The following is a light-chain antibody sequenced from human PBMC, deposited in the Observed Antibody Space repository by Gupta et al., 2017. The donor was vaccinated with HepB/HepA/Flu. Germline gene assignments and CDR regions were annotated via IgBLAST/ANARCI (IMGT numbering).Light chain of an antibody. J-gene: IGKJ2*02. CDR3: MQALQSPRT. Sequence: DIVMTQSPLSLPVTPGESASISCRSSQSLVKSNGYNYLDWYLQKPGQSPQLLIYLGSNRASGVPDRFSGSGSGADFTLKISRVEADDVGVYYCMQALQSPRTFGQGTSWRSN. CDR2: LGS. V-gene: IGKV2-28*01. CDR1: QSLVKSNGYNY.